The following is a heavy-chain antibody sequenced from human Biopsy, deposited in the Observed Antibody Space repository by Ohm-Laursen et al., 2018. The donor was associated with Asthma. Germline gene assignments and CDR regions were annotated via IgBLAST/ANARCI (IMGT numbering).Heavy chain of an antibody. CDR3: ARAVDYSHYYGIDV. CDR1: GYTFNSAG. V-gene: IGHV1-18*01. CDR2: IGVYNGNT. D-gene: IGHD3-10*01. Sequence: GSSVKVSCKTSGYTFNSAGITWVRQAPGQGLEWMGGIGVYNGNTKVAQKLQDRVTMITDTSTSTAYMELRSLRSDDTAVYFCARAVDYSHYYGIDVWGQGTTVTVS. J-gene: IGHJ6*02.